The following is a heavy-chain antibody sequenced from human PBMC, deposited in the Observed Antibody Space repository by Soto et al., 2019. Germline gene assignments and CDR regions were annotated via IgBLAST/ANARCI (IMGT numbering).Heavy chain of an antibody. D-gene: IGHD3-9*01. J-gene: IGHJ5*02. CDR3: AGGWSGLVIIRFDP. Sequence: KTSETLSLTCAVYGGSFSGYYWSWIRQPPGKGLEWIGEVNHSGSTNYNPSLKSRVTISVDTSKNQFSLKLSSVTAADTAVYYCAGGWSGLVIIRFDPWGQGTLVTVSS. CDR2: VNHSGST. V-gene: IGHV4-34*01. CDR1: GGSFSGYY.